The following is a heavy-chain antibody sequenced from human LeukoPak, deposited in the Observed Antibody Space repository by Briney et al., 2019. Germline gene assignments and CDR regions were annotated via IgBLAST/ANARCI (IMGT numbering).Heavy chain of an antibody. D-gene: IGHD1-26*01. Sequence: SETLSLTCTVSGGSISSGSYYWSWIRQPAGKGLEWIGRIYTSGSTNYNPSLKSRVTMSVDTSKNQFSLKLSSVTAADTAVYYCARGREWELLSFWGQGTLVTVSS. CDR2: IYTSGST. J-gene: IGHJ4*02. V-gene: IGHV4-61*02. CDR3: ARGREWELLSF. CDR1: GGSISSGSYY.